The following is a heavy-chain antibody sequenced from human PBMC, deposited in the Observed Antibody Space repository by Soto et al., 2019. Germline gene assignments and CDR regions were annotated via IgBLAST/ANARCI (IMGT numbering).Heavy chain of an antibody. CDR3: AKDIHPGRDTYHYGADY. J-gene: IGHJ4*02. CDR2: ISYDGSRK. CDR1: GFIFSNYG. D-gene: IGHD5-12*01. V-gene: IGHV3-30*18. Sequence: QVQLVESGGGVVQPGTSLTLSCLASGFIFSNYGMHWVRQAPGKGLEWVSIISYDGSRKHYIDSVKGRFTISRDNSKNTLDLQMNSLRAEDTAVYYFAKDIHPGRDTYHYGADYWGQGTLVAVSS.